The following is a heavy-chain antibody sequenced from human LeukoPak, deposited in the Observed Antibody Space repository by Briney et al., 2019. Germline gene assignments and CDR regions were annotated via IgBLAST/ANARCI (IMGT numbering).Heavy chain of an antibody. V-gene: IGHV3-15*01. CDR3: TTALMYYDILTGPKRVDY. D-gene: IGHD3-9*01. CDR1: GFTLSNAW. CDR2: IKSKTDGGTT. Sequence: PGGSLRLSCAASGFTLSNAWMSWVRQAPGKGLEWVGRIKSKTDGGTTDYAAPVKGRFTISRDDSKNTLYLQMNSLKTEDTAVYYCTTALMYYDILTGPKRVDYWGQGTLVTVSS. J-gene: IGHJ4*02.